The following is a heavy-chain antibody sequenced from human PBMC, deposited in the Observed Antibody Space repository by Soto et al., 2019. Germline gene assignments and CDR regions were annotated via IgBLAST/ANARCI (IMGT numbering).Heavy chain of an antibody. V-gene: IGHV4-34*01. CDR3: ARDSITMVRGGTPLYGMDV. CDR2: MNHSGST. J-gene: IGHJ6*02. CDR1: GGSFSGYY. Sequence: SETLSLTCAVYGGSFSGYYWSWTRQPPGKGLEWIGEMNHSGSTNYNPSLKSRVTISVDTSKNQFSLKLSSVTAADTAVYYCARDSITMVRGGTPLYGMDVWGQGTTVT. D-gene: IGHD3-10*01.